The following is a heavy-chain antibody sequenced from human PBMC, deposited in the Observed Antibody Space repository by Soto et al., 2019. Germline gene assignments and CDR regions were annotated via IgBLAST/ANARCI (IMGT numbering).Heavy chain of an antibody. CDR3: ARQMGLPAATGDNNFDY. V-gene: IGHV5-51*01. J-gene: IGHJ4*02. CDR2: IFPSDSDT. D-gene: IGHD2-2*01. Sequence: GESLKISCKASGYRFTSYWIGWVRQVPGRGLEWMGVIFPSDSDTRYSPSFQGQVTISADTSISTAFLQWSSLKASDTAIYYCARQMGLPAATGDNNFDYWGQGTLVTVSS. CDR1: GYRFTSYW.